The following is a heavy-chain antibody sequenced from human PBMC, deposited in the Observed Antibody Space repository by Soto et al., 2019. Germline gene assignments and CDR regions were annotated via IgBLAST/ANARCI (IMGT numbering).Heavy chain of an antibody. CDR3: ARGSDGYNPDYFDY. CDR2: ISYDGSKK. J-gene: IGHJ4*02. V-gene: IGHV3-30-3*01. Sequence: VGSLRLSCAAFGFTFSSYSMYWVRQAPGKGLEWVAVISYDGSKKYYADSVKGRFTISRDNSKNTLYLKMNNLRTEDTAIYYCARGSDGYNPDYFDYWGQGTLVTVSS. D-gene: IGHD5-12*01. CDR1: GFTFSSYS.